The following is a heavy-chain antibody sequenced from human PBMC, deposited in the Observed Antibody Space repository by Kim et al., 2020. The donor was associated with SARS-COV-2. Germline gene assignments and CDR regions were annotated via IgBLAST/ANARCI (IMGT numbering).Heavy chain of an antibody. CDR1: GFTFSSYG. V-gene: IGHV3-33*05. J-gene: IGHJ4*01. D-gene: IGHD2-2*01. CDR3: ARDTEDCSSTTCYVDY. CDR2: ISYDGSNK. Sequence: GGSLILSCAASGFTFSSYGMHWVRQAPGKGLEWVAVISYDGSNKYYADSVKGRFTISRDNSKNTLYLQMNSLRAEDTAVYYCARDTEDCSSTTCYVDYWG.